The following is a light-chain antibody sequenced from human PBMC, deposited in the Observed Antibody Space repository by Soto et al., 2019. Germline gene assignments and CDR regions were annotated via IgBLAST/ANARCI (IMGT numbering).Light chain of an antibody. CDR3: QQYNNWPLT. CDR2: GAS. V-gene: IGKV3D-15*01. Sequence: EIVLTQSPGTLSSSPGERATLSCRASQIVTSNYLAWYQQKPGQAPRLLIYGASSRATGIPARFSGSGSGTEFTLTISSLQSEDFAVYYCQQYNNWPLTFGGGTKVDIK. CDR1: QIVTSN. J-gene: IGKJ4*01.